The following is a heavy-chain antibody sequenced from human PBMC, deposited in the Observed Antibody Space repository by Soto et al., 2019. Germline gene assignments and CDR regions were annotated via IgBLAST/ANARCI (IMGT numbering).Heavy chain of an antibody. CDR2: IIPILGIA. Sequence: QVQLVQSGAEVKKPGSSVKVSCKASVGTFSSYTISWVRQAPGQGLEWMGRIIPILGIANYAQKFQGRVTITADKSTSTGYMELSSLRSEDTAVYYCASSLGYCSSTSCTFDYWGQGTLVTVSS. CDR1: VGTFSSYT. V-gene: IGHV1-69*02. J-gene: IGHJ4*02. D-gene: IGHD2-2*01. CDR3: ASSLGYCSSTSCTFDY.